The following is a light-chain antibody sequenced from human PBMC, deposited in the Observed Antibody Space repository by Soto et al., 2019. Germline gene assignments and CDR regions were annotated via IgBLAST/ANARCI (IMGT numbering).Light chain of an antibody. V-gene: IGKV1-17*01. Sequence: DIRMTQSPSSLSASVGDRVTITCRASQGISNDLGWYQQKPGKAPKRLIYAVSSLQSAVPSRFRGRGSGAEFTLPISSLQPEDFATYYCLQHNSYPFTFGQGTKLEIK. CDR3: LQHNSYPFT. J-gene: IGKJ2*01. CDR2: AVS. CDR1: QGISND.